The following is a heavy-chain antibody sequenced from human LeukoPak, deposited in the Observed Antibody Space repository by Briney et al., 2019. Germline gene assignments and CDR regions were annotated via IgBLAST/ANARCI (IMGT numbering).Heavy chain of an antibody. J-gene: IGHJ5*02. CDR2: FDPEDGET. V-gene: IGHV1-24*01. CDR1: GYTLTELS. Sequence: GASVKVSCKVSGYTLTELSMHWVRQAPGKGLEWMGGFDPEDGETIYAQKFQGRVTMTEDTSTDTAYMELSSLRSEDTAVYYCATGVAAKRGNWFDPWGQGTLSPSPQ. D-gene: IGHD6-19*01. CDR3: ATGVAAKRGNWFDP.